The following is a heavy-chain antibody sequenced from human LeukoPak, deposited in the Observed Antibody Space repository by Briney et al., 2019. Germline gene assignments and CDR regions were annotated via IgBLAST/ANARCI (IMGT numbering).Heavy chain of an antibody. CDR3: TTDNQWLAAFDI. CDR2: IKSKTDGGTT. D-gene: IGHD6-19*01. J-gene: IGHJ3*02. CDR1: GFTFSNAW. V-gene: IGHV3-15*07. Sequence: GGSLRLSCAASGFTFSNAWMNWVRQAPGKGLEWVGRIKSKTDGGTTDYAAPVKGRFTISRDDSKNTLYLQMNSLRTEDAAVYYCTTDNQWLAAFDIWGQGTMVTVSS.